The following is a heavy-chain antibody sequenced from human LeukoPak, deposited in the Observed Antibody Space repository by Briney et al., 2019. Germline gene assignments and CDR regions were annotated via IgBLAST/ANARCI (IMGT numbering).Heavy chain of an antibody. J-gene: IGHJ6*02. Sequence: SQTLSHICTVSGGSITSRVYCWSWIRQHPGKGLEWNGHIYYSGSTYYNPSLKSRLSISVDTSKNQFSLKLSSVTAADTAVYYCARGVPRDYQYDMDVWGQGTTVTVSS. V-gene: IGHV4-31*02. CDR3: ARGVPRDYQYDMDV. CDR2: IYYSGST. CDR1: GGSITSRVYC. D-gene: IGHD2-2*01.